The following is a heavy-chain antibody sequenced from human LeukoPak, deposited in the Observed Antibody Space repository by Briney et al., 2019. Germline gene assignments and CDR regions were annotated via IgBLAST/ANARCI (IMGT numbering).Heavy chain of an antibody. Sequence: ASETLSLTCTVSGGSISSYYWSWIRQPPGKGLEWSGYIYYSGSTNYNPSLKRRVTISVDTSKNQFSLKLSAVTAAATAVYYCARQMVDIVVVVADAFDIWGQGTMVTVSS. CDR3: ARQMVDIVVVVADAFDI. D-gene: IGHD2-15*01. CDR1: GGSISSYY. J-gene: IGHJ3*02. CDR2: IYYSGST. V-gene: IGHV4-59*08.